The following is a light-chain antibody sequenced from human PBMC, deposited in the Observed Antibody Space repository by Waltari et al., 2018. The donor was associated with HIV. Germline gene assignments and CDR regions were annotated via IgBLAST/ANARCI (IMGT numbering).Light chain of an antibody. Sequence: DIVMTQSPDSLAVSLGESATITCKSRPGLLYSSNNKNYLAWYQQKPRQPPKLLIYWASTRESGVPERFRGSGSGTDFTLTISSLQAEDVAVYYCQQYYTIPLTFGGGTKVEIK. CDR3: QQYYTIPLT. J-gene: IGKJ4*01. CDR1: PGLLYSSNNKNY. V-gene: IGKV4-1*01. CDR2: WAS.